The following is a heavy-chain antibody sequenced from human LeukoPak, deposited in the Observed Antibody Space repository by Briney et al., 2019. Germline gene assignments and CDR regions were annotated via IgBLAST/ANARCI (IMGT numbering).Heavy chain of an antibody. CDR2: INPNSGGT. CDR1: GYTFTGYY. Sequence: ASVKVSFKASGYTFTGYYMHWVRQAPGQGLEWMGWINPNSGGTNYAQKFQGRVTMTRDTSISTAYMELSRLRSDDTAVYYCARESPYSSGWPYFDYWGQGTLVTVSS. D-gene: IGHD6-19*01. V-gene: IGHV1-2*02. J-gene: IGHJ4*02. CDR3: ARESPYSSGWPYFDY.